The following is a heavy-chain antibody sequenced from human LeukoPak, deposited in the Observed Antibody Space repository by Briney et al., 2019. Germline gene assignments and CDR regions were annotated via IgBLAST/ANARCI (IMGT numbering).Heavy chain of an antibody. V-gene: IGHV3-53*01. Sequence: PGGSLRLSCAASGFTVSSNYMSWVRQAPGKGLEWVSVIYSGGSTYYADSVKGRFTISRDNSKNTLYLQMNSLRAEDTAVYYCAREEYYYGSGSYHYWGQGTLVTVSS. CDR2: IYSGGST. J-gene: IGHJ4*02. CDR1: GFTVSSNY. CDR3: AREEYYYGSGSYHY. D-gene: IGHD3-10*01.